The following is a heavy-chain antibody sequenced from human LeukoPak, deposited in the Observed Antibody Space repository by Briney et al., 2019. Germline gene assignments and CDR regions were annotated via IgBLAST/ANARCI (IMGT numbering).Heavy chain of an antibody. CDR2: ITRSSSYI. Sequence: GVSLRLCSAPCGLTFSRYSIKCAPQATGKALEWVSSITRSSSYIYYADSVKGRFTISRDNAKNPLYLQMNSLRAEDTAVYYCAREAFYDYVWGSYPRLFDSWGQGTLVTVSS. D-gene: IGHD3-16*02. J-gene: IGHJ4*02. CDR3: AREAFYDYVWGSYPRLFDS. V-gene: IGHV3-21*01. CDR1: GLTFSRYS.